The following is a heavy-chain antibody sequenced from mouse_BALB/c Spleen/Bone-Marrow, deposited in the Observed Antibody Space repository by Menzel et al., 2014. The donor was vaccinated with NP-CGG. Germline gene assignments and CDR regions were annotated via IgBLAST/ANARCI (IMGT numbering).Heavy chain of an antibody. CDR2: INPDSSTI. CDR3: ARLNYYGDLFV. CDR1: GFDFSRYW. J-gene: IGHJ1*01. Sequence: EVQLVESGGGLVQPGGSLKLSCAASGFDFSRYWMSWVRQAPGKGLEWIGEINPDSSTINYTPSLKDKFIISRDNAKNTLYLQMSKVRSEDTALYYCARLNYYGDLFVWGAGTTVTVSS. D-gene: IGHD1-1*01. V-gene: IGHV4-1*02.